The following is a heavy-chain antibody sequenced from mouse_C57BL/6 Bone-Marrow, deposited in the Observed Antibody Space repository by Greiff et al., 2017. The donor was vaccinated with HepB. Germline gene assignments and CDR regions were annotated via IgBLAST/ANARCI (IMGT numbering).Heavy chain of an antibody. CDR3: ARLYYYGSSLYYYAMDY. CDR2: ISNGGGST. V-gene: IGHV5-12*01. J-gene: IGHJ4*01. D-gene: IGHD1-1*01. Sequence: EVQLVESGGGLVQPGGSLKLSCAASGFTFSDYYMYWVRQTPEKRLEWVAYISNGGGSTYYPDTVKGRFTISRDNAKKTLYLQMSRLKSEDTAMYYCARLYYYGSSLYYYAMDYWGQGTSVTVSS. CDR1: GFTFSDYY.